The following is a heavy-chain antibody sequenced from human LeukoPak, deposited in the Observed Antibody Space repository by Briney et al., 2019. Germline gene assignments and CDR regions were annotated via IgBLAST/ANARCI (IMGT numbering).Heavy chain of an antibody. Sequence: PGGSLRLSCAASGFTFSSYWMTWVRQAPGKGLEWVSYISSSSSTIYYADSVKGRFTISRDNAKNSLYLQMNSLRAEDTAVYYCASPNYDILTGYSESFDYWGQGTLVTVSS. CDR1: GFTFSSYW. D-gene: IGHD3-9*01. V-gene: IGHV3-48*01. CDR3: ASPNYDILTGYSESFDY. J-gene: IGHJ4*02. CDR2: ISSSSSTI.